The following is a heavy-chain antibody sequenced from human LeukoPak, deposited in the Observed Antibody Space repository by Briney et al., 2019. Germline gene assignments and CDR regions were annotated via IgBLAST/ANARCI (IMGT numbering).Heavy chain of an antibody. CDR2: ISGSGGST. CDR3: AKDQFQLLTIYFDY. CDR1: GFTFSSYA. Sequence: GGSLRLSCAASGFTFSSYAMSWVRQAPGKGLEWVPAISGSGGSTYYADSVKGRFTISRDNSKNTLHLQMNSLRAEDTAVYYCAKDQFQLLTIYFDYWGQGTLVTVSS. J-gene: IGHJ4*02. D-gene: IGHD2-2*01. V-gene: IGHV3-23*01.